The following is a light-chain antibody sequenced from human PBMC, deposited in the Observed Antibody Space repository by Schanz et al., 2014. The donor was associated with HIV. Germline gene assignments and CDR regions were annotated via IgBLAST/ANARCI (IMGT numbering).Light chain of an antibody. J-gene: IGLJ2*01. CDR3: SSYTSSSTVL. V-gene: IGLV2-8*01. Sequence: SALTQPPSASGSPGQSVTISCTGTGTDVGGYNYVSWYQHHPGEAPKLIIYEVTKRPSGVPDRFSGSKSGRTASLTVSGLQAEDEADYYCSSYTSSSTVLFGGGTKLTVL. CDR2: EVT. CDR1: GTDVGGYNY.